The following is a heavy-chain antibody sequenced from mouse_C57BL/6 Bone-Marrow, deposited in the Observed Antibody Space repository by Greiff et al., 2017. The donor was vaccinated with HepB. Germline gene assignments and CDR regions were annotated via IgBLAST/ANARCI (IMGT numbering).Heavy chain of an antibody. V-gene: IGHV5-17*01. CDR2: ISSGSSTI. CDR1: GFTFSDYG. J-gene: IGHJ3*01. Sequence: EVQVVESGGGLVKPGGSLKLSCAASGFTFSDYGVHWVRQAPEKGLEWVAYISSGSSTIYYADTVKGRFTISRDNAKNTLFLQMTSLRSEDTAMYYCALLLRYWGQGTLVTVSA. D-gene: IGHD1-1*01. CDR3: ALLLRY.